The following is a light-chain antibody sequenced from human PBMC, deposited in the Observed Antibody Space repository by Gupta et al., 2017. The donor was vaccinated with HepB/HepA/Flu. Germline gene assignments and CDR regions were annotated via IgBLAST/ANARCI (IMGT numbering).Light chain of an antibody. Sequence: EIVMTQSPATLSVSPGERATISCRASQSISNNLAWYQQKPGQAPRLLIYGASIRATGIPARFSGSWSGTDFTLTISSLQSEDFAVYYCQQYNNWPPWTFAQGTKVEIK. V-gene: IGKV3-15*01. J-gene: IGKJ1*01. CDR3: QQYNNWPPWT. CDR1: QSISNN. CDR2: GAS.